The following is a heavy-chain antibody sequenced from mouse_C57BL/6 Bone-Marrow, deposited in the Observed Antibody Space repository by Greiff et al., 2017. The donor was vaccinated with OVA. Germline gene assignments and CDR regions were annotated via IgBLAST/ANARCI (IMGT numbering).Heavy chain of an antibody. CDR2: ISSGSSTI. V-gene: IGHV5-17*01. CDR3: ARGIYGSSYEGFAY. Sequence: EVKVVESGGGLVKPGGSLKLSCAASGFTFSDYGMHWVRQAPEKGLEWVAYISSGSSTIYYADTVKGRFTISRDNAKNTLFLQMTSLRSEDTAMYYCARGIYGSSYEGFAYWGQGTLVTVSA. J-gene: IGHJ3*01. D-gene: IGHD1-1*01. CDR1: GFTFSDYG.